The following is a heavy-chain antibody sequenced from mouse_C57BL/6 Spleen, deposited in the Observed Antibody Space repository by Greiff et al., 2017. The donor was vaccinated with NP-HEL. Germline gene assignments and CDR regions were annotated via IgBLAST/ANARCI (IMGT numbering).Heavy chain of an antibody. CDR1: GYTFTDYY. V-gene: IGHV1-26*01. CDR2: INPNNGGT. J-gene: IGHJ3*01. D-gene: IGHD2-4*01. CDR3: ARHDYDAAWFAY. Sequence: EVQLQQSGPELVKPGASVKISCKASGYTFTDYYMNWVKQSHGKSLEWIGDINPNNGGTSYNQKFKGKATLTVDKSSSTAYMELRSLTSEDSAVYYCARHDYDAAWFAYWGQGTLVTVSA.